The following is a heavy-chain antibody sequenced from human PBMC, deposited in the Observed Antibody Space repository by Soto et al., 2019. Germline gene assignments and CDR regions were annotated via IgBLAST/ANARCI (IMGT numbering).Heavy chain of an antibody. CDR1: GYTFTSYA. V-gene: IGHV1-3*01. CDR2: INAGNGNT. CDR3: TRVETAMASDY. J-gene: IGHJ4*02. Sequence: VQSGAEVKKPGASVKVSCKASGYTFTSYAMHWVRQAPGQRLEWMGYINAGNGNTKYSQKFEGRVTITRDTTASTAYMELSSLSSEDTAVYYCTRVETAMASDYWGQGTLVTVSS. D-gene: IGHD5-18*01.